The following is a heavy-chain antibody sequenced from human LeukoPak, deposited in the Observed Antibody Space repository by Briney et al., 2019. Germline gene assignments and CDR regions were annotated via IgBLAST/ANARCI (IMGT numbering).Heavy chain of an antibody. J-gene: IGHJ4*02. CDR3: ARHQFDSSSSDY. Sequence: GESLKISCKGSGYSFTSYWISWVRQMPGKGLEWMGRNDPSDSYTNYSPSFQGHVTISADKSISTAYLQWSSLKASDTAMYYCARHQFDSSSSDYWGQGTLVTVSS. CDR1: GYSFTSYW. D-gene: IGHD6-13*01. CDR2: NDPSDSYT. V-gene: IGHV5-10-1*01.